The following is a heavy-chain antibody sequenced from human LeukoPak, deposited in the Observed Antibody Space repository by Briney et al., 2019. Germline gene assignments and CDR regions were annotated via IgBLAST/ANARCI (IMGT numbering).Heavy chain of an antibody. CDR2: ISSSSRTV. Sequence: GGSLRLSCAASGFTFSSYAMSWVRQAPGKGLEWVSYISSSSRTVYYADSVKGRFTISRDNAKNSLHLQMNNLRAEDTAVYYCASEAPRPIKWERELILSYYFDFWGQGTLVTVSS. J-gene: IGHJ4*02. CDR1: GFTFSSYA. V-gene: IGHV3-48*01. D-gene: IGHD1-7*01. CDR3: ASEAPRPIKWERELILSYYFDF.